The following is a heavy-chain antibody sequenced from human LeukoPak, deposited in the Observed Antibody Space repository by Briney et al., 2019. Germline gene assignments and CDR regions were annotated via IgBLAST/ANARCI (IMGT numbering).Heavy chain of an antibody. V-gene: IGHV4-4*02. CDR3: ARAPGRLQLHYFDY. J-gene: IGHJ4*02. Sequence: SGTLSLTCAVSGGSISSSNWWSWVRQPPGKGLEWIGEIYHSGSTNYNPSLKSRVTISVDKSKNQFSLKLSSVTAADTAVYYCARAPGRLQLHYFDYWGQGTLVTVSS. CDR1: GGSISSSNW. D-gene: IGHD2-2*01. CDR2: IYHSGST.